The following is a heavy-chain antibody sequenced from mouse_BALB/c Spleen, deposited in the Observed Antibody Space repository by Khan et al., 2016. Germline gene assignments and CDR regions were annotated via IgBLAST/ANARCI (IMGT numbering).Heavy chain of an antibody. CDR1: GYSITSDYA. Sequence: EVQLQESGPGLVKPSQPLSLTCTVTGYSITSDYAWYWIHKFPGNKLEWMGYISYSDRTNYNPSPKSRISITRDTSKKQFVLQLESVTTEDTATYYCARGMITTFDYWGQGTTLTVSS. CDR2: ISYSDRT. CDR3: ARGMITTFDY. J-gene: IGHJ2*01. V-gene: IGHV3-2*02. D-gene: IGHD2-4*01.